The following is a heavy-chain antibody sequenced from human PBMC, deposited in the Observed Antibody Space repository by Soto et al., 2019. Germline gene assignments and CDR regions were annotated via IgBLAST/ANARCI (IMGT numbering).Heavy chain of an antibody. D-gene: IGHD3-22*01. CDR2: IYYSGST. CDR1: GGSISSSSYY. CDR3: ARQVWYYYDRSGYYYSFDI. Sequence: PSETLYLTCTVSGGSISSSSYYWGWIRQPPGKGLEWIGSIYYSGSTYYNPSLKSRVTISVDPSKNQVSLKLSSVTAADAAVFYCARQVWYYYDRSGYYYSFDIWGQGPLVTVSS. V-gene: IGHV4-39*01. J-gene: IGHJ4*02.